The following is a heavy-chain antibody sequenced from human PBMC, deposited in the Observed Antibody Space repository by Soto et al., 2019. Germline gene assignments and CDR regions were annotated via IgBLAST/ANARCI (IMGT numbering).Heavy chain of an antibody. V-gene: IGHV4-59*01. CDR3: ARDYGDYSFFFDY. J-gene: IGHJ4*02. CDR1: GCSITTYP. D-gene: IGHD4-17*01. CDR2: YSGFT. Sequence: SGTLSLTCTVSGCSITTYPWSWIRQPPGKGLEWIGGYSGFTNYNPSLESRATISVDHSKNQFFLTLRSVTAADTAVYYCARDYGDYSFFFDYWGQGALVTVSS.